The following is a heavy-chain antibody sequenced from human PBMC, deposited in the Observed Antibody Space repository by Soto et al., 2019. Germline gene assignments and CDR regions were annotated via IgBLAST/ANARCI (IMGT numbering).Heavy chain of an antibody. V-gene: IGHV5-51*01. CDR2: IYPGNSDT. Sequence: GESLKISCKGSGYSFTSYWIGWVRQMPGKGLEWMGIIYPGNSDTRYSPSFQGQVTISADKSISTAYLQWSSLKASDTAMYYCPRTSRGYNWNPVDDYWGQGTLVTVSS. CDR1: GYSFTSYW. D-gene: IGHD1-20*01. CDR3: PRTSRGYNWNPVDDY. J-gene: IGHJ4*02.